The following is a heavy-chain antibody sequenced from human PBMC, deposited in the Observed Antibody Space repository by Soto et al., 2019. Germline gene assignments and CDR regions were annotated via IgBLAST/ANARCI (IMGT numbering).Heavy chain of an antibody. V-gene: IGHV3-53*01. D-gene: IGHD6-13*01. CDR2: IYSGGST. CDR3: AREGSSWYVEAYYYYGMDV. CDR1: GFTVSSNY. J-gene: IGHJ6*02. Sequence: GGSLRLSCAASGFTVSSNYMSWVRQAPGKGLEWVSVIYSGGSTYYADSVKGRFTISRDNSKNTLYLQMNSLRAEDTAVYYCAREGSSWYVEAYYYYGMDVWGQG.